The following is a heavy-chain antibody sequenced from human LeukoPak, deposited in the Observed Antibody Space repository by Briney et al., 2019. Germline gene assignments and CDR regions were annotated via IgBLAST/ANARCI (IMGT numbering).Heavy chain of an antibody. J-gene: IGHJ4*02. CDR2: IYYSGTT. D-gene: IGHD5-12*01. CDR3: VRQDLLVATSNPTFDY. Sequence: SETLSLTCTVSGGSITSSTYYWGWIRQPPGKGLEWIGSIYYSGTTYYNPSLKSRVTISVDTSKNQFSLKVSSVTAADTAVYYCVRQDLLVATSNPTFDYWGQGTLVTVSS. V-gene: IGHV4-39*01. CDR1: GGSITSSTYY.